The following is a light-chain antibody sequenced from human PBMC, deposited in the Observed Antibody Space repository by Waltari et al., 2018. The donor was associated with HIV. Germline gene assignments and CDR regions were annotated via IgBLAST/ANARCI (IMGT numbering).Light chain of an antibody. CDR1: SSNIGGTI. J-gene: IGLJ3*02. V-gene: IGLV1-44*01. CDR3: AACDDSLNGWV. Sequence: QSVLTQPPSASGTPGQRVTISCSGRSSNIGGTIVNWYQHLPGTAPKRCIVSNNQGPSGGPDRCSGAKSGTSASLAISRLQSEDEADYYCAACDDSLNGWVFGGGTKLTVL. CDR2: SNN.